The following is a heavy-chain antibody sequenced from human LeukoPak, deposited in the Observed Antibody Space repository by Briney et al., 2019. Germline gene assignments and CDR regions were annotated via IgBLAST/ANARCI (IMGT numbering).Heavy chain of an antibody. D-gene: IGHD3-22*01. V-gene: IGHV3-9*01. Sequence: PGGSLRLSCAASGFTFDDYAMHWVRQAPGKGLEWVSGISWNSGSIGYADSVKGRFTISRDNAKNSLYLQMNSLRAEDTALYYCTKVSYEKAFDIWGQGTMVTVSS. CDR2: ISWNSGSI. CDR3: TKVSYEKAFDI. J-gene: IGHJ3*02. CDR1: GFTFDDYA.